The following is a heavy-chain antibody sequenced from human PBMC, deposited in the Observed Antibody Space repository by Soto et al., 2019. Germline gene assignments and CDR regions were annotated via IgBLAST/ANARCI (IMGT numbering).Heavy chain of an antibody. J-gene: IGHJ6*02. CDR3: ARSWVTGKGGMDV. Sequence: QVQLVQSGAEVKKPGASVKVSCKASGYTFTSYGFSWVRQAPGQGLEWTGWINGYTGNTHYAQKFQGRVTMTTETSTSTAYMEMGTVISDDTAVYYCARSWVTGKGGMDVWGQGTTVTVSS. D-gene: IGHD3-16*01. CDR1: GYTFTSYG. CDR2: INGYTGNT. V-gene: IGHV1-18*01.